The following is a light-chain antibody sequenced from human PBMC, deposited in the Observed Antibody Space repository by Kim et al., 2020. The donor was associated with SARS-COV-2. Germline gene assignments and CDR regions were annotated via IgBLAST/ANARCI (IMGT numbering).Light chain of an antibody. CDR1: TSNIGKNA. CDR3: ATWDDRLKGPV. Sequence: QSVLTQPPSVSEAPRQRVSISCSGSTSNIGKNAVNWYQLLPGKAPKLLIFYDDLLPSGVSDRFSGSKSGTSASLAISGLQSEDEGDYYCATWDDRLKGPVFGGGTQLTVL. V-gene: IGLV1-36*01. J-gene: IGLJ2*01. CDR2: YDD.